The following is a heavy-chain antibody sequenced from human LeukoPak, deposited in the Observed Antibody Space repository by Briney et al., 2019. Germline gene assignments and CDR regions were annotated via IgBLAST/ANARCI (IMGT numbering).Heavy chain of an antibody. Sequence: PSETLSLTCAVSGGSISSGSSYWSWIRQPAGKGLEWIGRLYTSGSTNYNPSLKSRVTMSVDTSKNQFSLKLSSVTAADTAVYYCARGLRYCSGGSCYLYYFDYWGQGTLVTVSS. V-gene: IGHV4-61*02. CDR3: ARGLRYCSGGSCYLYYFDY. CDR2: LYTSGST. CDR1: GGSISSGSSY. J-gene: IGHJ4*02. D-gene: IGHD2-15*01.